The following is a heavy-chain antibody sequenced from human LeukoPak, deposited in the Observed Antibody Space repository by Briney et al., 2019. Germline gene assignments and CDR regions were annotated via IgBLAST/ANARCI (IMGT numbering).Heavy chain of an antibody. V-gene: IGHV1-24*01. Sequence: ASVKVSCKVSGYTLTELSMHWVRQAPGKGLEWMGGFDPEDGETIYAQKFQGRVTMTEDTSTDTAYMELSSLRSEDTAVYYCATKIVVVVAATHYHWFDPGAREPWSPSPQ. CDR3: ATKIVVVVAATHYHWFDP. CDR1: GYTLTELS. J-gene: IGHJ5*02. CDR2: FDPEDGET. D-gene: IGHD2-15*01.